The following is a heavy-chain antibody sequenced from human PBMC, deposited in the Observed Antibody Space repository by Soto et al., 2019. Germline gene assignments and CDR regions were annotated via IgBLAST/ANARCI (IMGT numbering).Heavy chain of an antibody. CDR3: ARDCSSTSCYMGGGYYYYGMDV. V-gene: IGHV3-48*02. CDR1: GFTFSSYS. CDR2: ISSGSSTI. Sequence: PGGSLRLSCAASGFTFSSYSMNWVRQAPGKGLEWVSYISSGSSTIYYADSVKGRFTISRDNAKDSLYLQMNSLRDEDTAVYYCARDCSSTSCYMGGGYYYYGMDVWGQGTTVTVSS. D-gene: IGHD2-2*02. J-gene: IGHJ6*02.